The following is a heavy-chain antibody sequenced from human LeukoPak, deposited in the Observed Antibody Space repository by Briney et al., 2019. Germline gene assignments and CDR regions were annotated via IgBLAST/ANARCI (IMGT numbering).Heavy chain of an antibody. CDR3: ARAISGPVAYDY. J-gene: IGHJ4*02. V-gene: IGHV4-59*01. CDR2: IYYSGST. D-gene: IGHD6-19*01. Sequence: SETLSLTCTVSGGSISSYYWSWNRQPPGKGLEWIGYIYYSGSTNYNPSLKSRVTISVDTSKNQFSLKLSSVTAADTAVYYCARAISGPVAYDYWGQGTLVTVSS. CDR1: GGSISSYY.